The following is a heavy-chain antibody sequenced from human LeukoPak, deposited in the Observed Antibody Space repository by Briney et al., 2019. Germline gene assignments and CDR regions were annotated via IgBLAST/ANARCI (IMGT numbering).Heavy chain of an antibody. CDR1: GGSITYGGYP. Sequence: KPSETLSLTCAVSGGSITYGGYPWSWIRQPPGKGLEWIGYIHHTGSTYFNPSLKSRITMSVDRSKSQFSLNLTSVTAADTAVYYCARENYGEAPDSWGQGTLVTVSS. J-gene: IGHJ5*02. CDR3: ARENYGEAPDS. CDR2: IHHTGST. D-gene: IGHD4-17*01. V-gene: IGHV4-30-2*01.